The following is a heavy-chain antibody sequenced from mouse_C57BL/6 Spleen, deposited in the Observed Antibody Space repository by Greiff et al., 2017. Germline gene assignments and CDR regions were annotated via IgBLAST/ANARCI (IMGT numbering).Heavy chain of an antibody. J-gene: IGHJ2*01. V-gene: IGHV1-19*01. CDR2: INPYNGGT. CDR1: GYTFTDYY. CDR3: ARGEDYCDY. Sequence: EVQLQQSGPVLVKPGASVKMSCKASGYTFTDYYMNWVKQSHGKSLEWIGVINPYNGGTSYNQKFKGKATLTVDKSSSTAYMELNSLTSEDSAVYYCARGEDYCDYWGQGTTLTVSS.